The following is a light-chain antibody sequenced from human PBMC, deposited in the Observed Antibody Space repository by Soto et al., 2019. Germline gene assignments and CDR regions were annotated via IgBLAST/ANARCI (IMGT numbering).Light chain of an antibody. CDR3: QKYDSAART. V-gene: IGKV1-27*01. J-gene: IGKJ1*01. CDR1: QGISNS. CDR2: GAS. Sequence: DVQMTQSPSTLSASVGDRVTITCRASQGISNSLAWYQQRPGRVPKLLIYGASSLQSEVPSRFSGSGSGTDFNLTISSLKPEDVATYYCQKYDSAARTFGQGTKV.